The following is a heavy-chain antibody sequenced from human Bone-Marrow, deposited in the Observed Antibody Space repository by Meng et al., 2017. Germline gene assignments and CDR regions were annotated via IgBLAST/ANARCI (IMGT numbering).Heavy chain of an antibody. CDR3: ARDGIVGAARGLYFQH. CDR1: GGTFSSYT. V-gene: IGHV1-69*04. CDR2: IIPILGIA. Sequence: SVKVSCKASGGTFSSYTISWVRQAPGQGLEWMGRIIPILGIANYAQKFQGRVTITADKSTSTAYMELSSLRSEDTAVYYCARDGIVGAARGLYFQHWGQGTLVTGYS. D-gene: IGHD1-26*01. J-gene: IGHJ1*01.